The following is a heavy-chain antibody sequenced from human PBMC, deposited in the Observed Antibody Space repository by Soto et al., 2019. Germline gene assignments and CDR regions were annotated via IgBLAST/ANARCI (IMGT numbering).Heavy chain of an antibody. V-gene: IGHV4-39*01. J-gene: IGHJ4*02. Sequence: SETLSLTCTVSGGSISSSSYYWGWIRQPPGKGLEWIGSIYYSGSPYCNPSLKSRVTISVDTSKNQFSLKLSSVTAADTAVYYCARHGVANYDSSGYYRHWGQGTLVTVSS. D-gene: IGHD3-22*01. CDR1: GGSISSSSYY. CDR2: IYYSGSP. CDR3: ARHGVANYDSSGYYRH.